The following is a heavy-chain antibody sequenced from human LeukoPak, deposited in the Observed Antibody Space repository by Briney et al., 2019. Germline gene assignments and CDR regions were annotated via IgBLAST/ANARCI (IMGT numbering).Heavy chain of an antibody. CDR3: ARGSGSYHTAYMN. J-gene: IGHJ4*02. D-gene: IGHD1-26*01. Sequence: KPGESLKISCKGSGYSFTGYWIGWVRQMPGKGLEWMGIIYPGDSDTRYSPSFQGQVTISADKSLSTAYLQWSSLKASDTAMYYCARGSGSYHTAYMNWGQGSPVTVSS. CDR1: GYSFTGYW. CDR2: IYPGDSDT. V-gene: IGHV5-51*01.